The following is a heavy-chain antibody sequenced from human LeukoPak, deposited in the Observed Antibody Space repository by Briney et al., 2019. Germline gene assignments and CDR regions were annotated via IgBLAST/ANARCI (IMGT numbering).Heavy chain of an antibody. Sequence: GGSLRLSCAASGFTFSTYWMTWVRQAPGKGLEWVATINQHASEKYYVDSVKGRFTISRDNAKDSLNLQVDSLRAEDTAVYFCARDGGHYGDLDYWGQGTLVTVSS. J-gene: IGHJ4*02. V-gene: IGHV3-7*01. CDR1: GFTFSTYW. CDR3: ARDGGHYGDLDY. D-gene: IGHD4-17*01. CDR2: INQHASEK.